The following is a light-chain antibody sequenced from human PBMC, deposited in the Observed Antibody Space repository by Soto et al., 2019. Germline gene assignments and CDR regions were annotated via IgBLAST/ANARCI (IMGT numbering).Light chain of an antibody. CDR1: ESVSSSY. CDR2: GAS. Sequence: EIVLTQSPGTLSLSPGERATLSCRASESVSSSYLAWYQQKPGQAPRLLIFGASSRATGTPVRFSGRGSGTDFTLTISRLEPEDFAVYYCQQYGSSPPWTFGQGTEVEIK. J-gene: IGKJ1*01. V-gene: IGKV3-20*01. CDR3: QQYGSSPPWT.